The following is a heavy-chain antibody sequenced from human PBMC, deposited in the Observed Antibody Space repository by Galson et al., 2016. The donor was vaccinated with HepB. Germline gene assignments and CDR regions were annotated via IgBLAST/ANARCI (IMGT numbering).Heavy chain of an antibody. CDR2: TCYRSKWYN. CDR1: GDSVSSNSVT. J-gene: IGHJ4*02. Sequence: CAISGDSVSSNSVTWSWIRQSPSRGLEWLGRTCYRSKWYNDYAVSVKSRITINPDTTKNQFSLHLNSLTPEDTAVYYCTRSGGPLGTYMVVDHFDYWGQGTLVTVSS. CDR3: TRSGGPLGTYMVVDHFDY. V-gene: IGHV6-1*01. D-gene: IGHD5-18*01.